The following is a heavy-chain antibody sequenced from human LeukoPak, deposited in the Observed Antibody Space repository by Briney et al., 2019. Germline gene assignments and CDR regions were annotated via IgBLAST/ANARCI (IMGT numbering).Heavy chain of an antibody. CDR2: ISGSGGST. CDR3: AKLRGYITYFDY. CDR1: GFTFSSYA. D-gene: IGHD5-18*01. Sequence: PGGSLRLSCAASGFTFSSYAMSWVRQAPGKGLERVSAISGSGGSTYYADSVKGRFTISRDNSKNTLYLQMNSLRAEDTAVYYCAKLRGYITYFDYWGQGTLVTVSS. J-gene: IGHJ4*02. V-gene: IGHV3-23*01.